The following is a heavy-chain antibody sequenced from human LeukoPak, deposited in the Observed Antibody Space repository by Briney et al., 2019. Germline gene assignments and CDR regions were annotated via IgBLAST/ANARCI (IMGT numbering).Heavy chain of an antibody. CDR1: GFTFSGYE. Sequence: GGSLRLSCAASGFTFSGYEMSWVRQAPGKGLEWISYISNSGSTVYYADSVKGRFTISRDNAKNSLFLQLNSLRAEDTAVYYCARDKGSGSYYPFDDWGQGTLVTVSS. D-gene: IGHD3-10*01. J-gene: IGHJ4*02. V-gene: IGHV3-48*03. CDR3: ARDKGSGSYYPFDD. CDR2: ISNSGSTV.